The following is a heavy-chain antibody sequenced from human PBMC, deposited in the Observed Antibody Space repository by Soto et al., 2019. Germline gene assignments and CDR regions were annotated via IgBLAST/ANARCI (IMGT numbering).Heavy chain of an antibody. CDR1: GFTFSSYT. J-gene: IGHJ4*02. CDR2: ITSGSSYI. D-gene: IGHD4-17*01. Sequence: EVQLVESGGGLVKPGGSLRVSCAASGFTFSSYTMNWVRQTPGKGLEWVSAITSGSSYIYYADSVKGRFTISRDNAKNSLYLQMNGLRGEDTAVYYCARDLATATSYWGQGTLVTVSS. CDR3: ARDLATATSY. V-gene: IGHV3-21*01.